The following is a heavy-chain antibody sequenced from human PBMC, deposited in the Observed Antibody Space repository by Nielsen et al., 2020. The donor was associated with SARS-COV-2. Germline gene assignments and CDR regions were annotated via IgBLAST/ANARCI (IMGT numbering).Heavy chain of an antibody. CDR3: ARAGTSYYYGMDV. J-gene: IGHJ6*02. D-gene: IGHD6-13*01. CDR2: IYYSGST. Sequence: SETLSLTCTVSGGSISSYYWSWIRQPPGKGLEWIGYIYYSGSTNYNPSPKSRVTISVDTSKNQFSLKLSSVTAADTAVYYCARAGTSYYYGMDVWGQGTTVTVSS. V-gene: IGHV4-59*01. CDR1: GGSISSYY.